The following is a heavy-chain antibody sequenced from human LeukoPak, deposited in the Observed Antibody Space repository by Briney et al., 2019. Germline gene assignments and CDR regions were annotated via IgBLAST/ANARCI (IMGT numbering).Heavy chain of an antibody. CDR3: ARSGGPGFQLDS. CDR2: SYTTGST. D-gene: IGHD3-16*01. Sequence: PSGTLSLTCTVSGGSIGPYYWSWLRQPAGKALEWIGRSYTTGSTNYNPSLKSRVTMSLDTSKNQFSLKLSSVTAADTAVYYCARSGGPGFQLDSWGQGTLVTVSS. J-gene: IGHJ4*02. V-gene: IGHV4-4*07. CDR1: GGSIGPYY.